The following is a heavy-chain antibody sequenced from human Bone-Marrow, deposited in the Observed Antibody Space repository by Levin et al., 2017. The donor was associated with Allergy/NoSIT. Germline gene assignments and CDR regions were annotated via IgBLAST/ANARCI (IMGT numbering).Heavy chain of an antibody. CDR3: ARVGGGALPPTWLDR. V-gene: IGHV1-3*01. CDR1: GYIFTGHA. D-gene: IGHD3-16*01. Sequence: NTGGSLRLSCTASGYIFTGHALHWLRQAPGQRPEWLGCINAGRSHTKYAQTFQGRVTFTSDTSTSTVYLELNSLRSEDTGVYYCARVGGGALPPTWLDRWGQGSLVSVSS. J-gene: IGHJ5*02. CDR2: INAGRSHT.